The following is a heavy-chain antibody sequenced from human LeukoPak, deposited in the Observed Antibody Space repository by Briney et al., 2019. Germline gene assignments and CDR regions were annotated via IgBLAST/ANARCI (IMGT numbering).Heavy chain of an antibody. J-gene: IGHJ4*02. CDR1: GGSISSSSYY. CDR2: INYSGST. CDR3: ARHAEAGTTSCPLDY. Sequence: SETLSLTCTVSGGSISSSSYYWGWSRQPPGKGLEWIGSINYSGSTYHNPSLKSRVTISVDTSKNQFSLKVSSVTAADTAAYYCARHAEAGTTSCPLDYWGQGTLVTVSS. V-gene: IGHV4-39*01. D-gene: IGHD2-2*01.